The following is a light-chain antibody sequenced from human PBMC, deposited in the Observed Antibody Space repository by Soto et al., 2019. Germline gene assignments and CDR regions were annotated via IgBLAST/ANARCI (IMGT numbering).Light chain of an antibody. J-gene: IGKJ5*01. CDR2: AAS. Sequence: DIQLTQSRCFLSASVGDGVTLTCLASQGIASYLAWYQQKPGEAPKLLIYAASTLQSGVPSRFSGSGSGTEFTLTISSLQPEDFATYYCQQLINYPITFGQGTRLEIK. CDR1: QGIASY. CDR3: QQLINYPIT. V-gene: IGKV1-9*01.